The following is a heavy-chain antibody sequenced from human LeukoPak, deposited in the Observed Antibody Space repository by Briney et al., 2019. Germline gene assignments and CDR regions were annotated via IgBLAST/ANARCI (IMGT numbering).Heavy chain of an antibody. J-gene: IGHJ6*03. Sequence: SETLSLTCTVSGGSISSYFWSWIRQPPGKGLEWIGYIYTSGSTNYNPSLKSRVTISVDTSKNQFSLKLSSATAADTAVYYCAREPCSGGSCYGAHYYYYYMDVWGKGTTVTISS. CDR2: IYTSGST. CDR3: AREPCSGGSCYGAHYYYYYMDV. D-gene: IGHD2-15*01. V-gene: IGHV4-4*08. CDR1: GGSISSYF.